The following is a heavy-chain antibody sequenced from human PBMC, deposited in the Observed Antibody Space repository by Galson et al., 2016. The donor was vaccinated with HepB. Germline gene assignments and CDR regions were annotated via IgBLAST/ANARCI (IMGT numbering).Heavy chain of an antibody. Sequence: CKASGATFSSYAISWVRQAPGQGLEWMGGIIPIFGTANYAQKFQGRVTITADESTSTAYMELSSLRSEDTAVYYCAREESGSGSYVAWGQGTLVTVSS. D-gene: IGHD3-10*01. J-gene: IGHJ4*02. V-gene: IGHV1-69*01. CDR3: AREESGSGSYVA. CDR1: GATFSSYA. CDR2: IIPIFGTA.